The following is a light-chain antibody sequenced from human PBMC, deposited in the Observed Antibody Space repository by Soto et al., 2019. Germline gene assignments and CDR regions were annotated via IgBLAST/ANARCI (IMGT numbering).Light chain of an antibody. CDR1: QSVTSSH. CDR2: RAS. J-gene: IGKJ2*01. Sequence: EIVLTQSADTLSLSPGERATLSCRASQSVTSSHVAWYQQRPGQAPRLLIYRASNRATGSPDRFSGSGSGTDFTLTISRLEPEDSAVYYCQHYGSSPREVTFGQGTKLEI. V-gene: IGKV3-20*01. CDR3: QHYGSSPREVT.